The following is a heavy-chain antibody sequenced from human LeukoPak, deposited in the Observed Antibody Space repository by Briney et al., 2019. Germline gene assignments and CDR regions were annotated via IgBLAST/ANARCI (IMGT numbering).Heavy chain of an antibody. J-gene: IGHJ5*02. CDR3: ARLYYDFWSGYFLTYNWFDP. V-gene: IGHV4-34*01. CDR2: INHSGST. Sequence: SETLSLTCAVYGGSFSGYYWSWIRQPPGKGLEWIGEINHSGSTNYNPSLKSRVTISVDTSKNQFSLKLSPVTAADTAVYYCARLYYDFWSGYFLTYNWFDPWGQGTLVTVSS. CDR1: GGSFSGYY. D-gene: IGHD3-3*01.